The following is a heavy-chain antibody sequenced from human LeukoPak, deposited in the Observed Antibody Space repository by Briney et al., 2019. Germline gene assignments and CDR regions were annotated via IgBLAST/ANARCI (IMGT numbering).Heavy chain of an antibody. CDR3: AKSGSSVFWS. CDR1: GFTFSNYW. J-gene: IGHJ5*02. CDR2: IKEDGSEK. D-gene: IGHD3-3*02. Sequence: PGGSLRLSCAASGFTFSNYWMSWVRQAPGKGLEWVANIKEDGSEKYYVDSVKGRFTVSRDNVKNSLFLQMNSLRVDDTAVYYCAKSGSSVFWSWGQGTLVTVSS. V-gene: IGHV3-7*03.